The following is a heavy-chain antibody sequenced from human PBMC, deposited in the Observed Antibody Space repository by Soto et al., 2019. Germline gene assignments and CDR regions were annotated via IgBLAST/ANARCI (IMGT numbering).Heavy chain of an antibody. Sequence: SETLSLTCAVSGGSISSSSYYWDWIRQPPGKGLEWIGTIYYTGTSNYNPSLKSRVTISVDTSKNQFSLDLSSVTAADTAVYYCTRHAIGVVVPAAIRNWGQGSLVTVSS. D-gene: IGHD2-15*01. CDR2: IYYTGTS. CDR3: TRHAIGVVVPAAIRN. J-gene: IGHJ4*02. V-gene: IGHV4-39*01. CDR1: GGSISSSSYY.